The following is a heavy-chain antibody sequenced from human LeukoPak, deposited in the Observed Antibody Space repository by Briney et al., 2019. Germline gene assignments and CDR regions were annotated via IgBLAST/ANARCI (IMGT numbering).Heavy chain of an antibody. J-gene: IGHJ2*01. CDR3: ARELYGDAGWYFDL. CDR1: GGSISSGGYY. V-gene: IGHV4-31*03. CDR2: IYYSGST. Sequence: PSETLSLTCTVSGGSISSGGYYWSWIRQHPGKGLEWIGYIYYSGSTYYNPSLKSRVTISVDTSKNQFSLKLSSVTAADTAVYYCARELYGDAGWYFDLWGRGTLVTVSS. D-gene: IGHD4-17*01.